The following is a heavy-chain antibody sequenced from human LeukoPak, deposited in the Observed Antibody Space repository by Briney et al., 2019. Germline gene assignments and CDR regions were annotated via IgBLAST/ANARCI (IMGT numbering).Heavy chain of an antibody. Sequence: PSQTLSLTCTVSGGSISSGGYYWSWIRQRPGKGLEWIGYIYYSGSTYYNPSLKSRVTISVDTSKNQFSLKLSSVTAADTAVYYCARVHYYDSSGYYTGWYFDYWGQGTLVTVSS. CDR1: GGSISSGGYY. V-gene: IGHV4-31*03. CDR3: ARVHYYDSSGYYTGWYFDY. CDR2: IYYSGST. D-gene: IGHD3-22*01. J-gene: IGHJ4*02.